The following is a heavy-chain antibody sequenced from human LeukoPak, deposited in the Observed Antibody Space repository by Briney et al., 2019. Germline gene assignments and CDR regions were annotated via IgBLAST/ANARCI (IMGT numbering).Heavy chain of an antibody. CDR3: ARVIVVVVAAHPFDGMDV. D-gene: IGHD2-15*01. CDR2: MNPNSGNT. CDR1: GYTFTSYD. V-gene: IGHV1-8*01. Sequence: GASAKVSCKASGYTFTSYDINWVRQATGQGLEWMGWMNPNSGNTGYAQKFQGRVTMTRNTSISTAYMELSSLRSEDTAVYYCARVIVVVVAAHPFDGMDVWGQGTTVTVSS. J-gene: IGHJ6*02.